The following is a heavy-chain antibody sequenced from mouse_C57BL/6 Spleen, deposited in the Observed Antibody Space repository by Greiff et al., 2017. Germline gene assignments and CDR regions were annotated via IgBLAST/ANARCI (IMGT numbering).Heavy chain of an antibody. CDR1: GYTFTGYW. CDR2: ILPGSGST. CDR3: ARGGTTRYYAMDY. J-gene: IGHJ4*01. D-gene: IGHD1-1*01. V-gene: IGHV1-9*01. Sequence: VKLVESGAELMKPGASVKLSCKATGYTFTGYWIEWVKQRPGHGLEWIGEILPGSGSTNYNEKFQGKATFTADTSSNTAYMQLSSLTTEDSASYYCARGGTTRYYAMDYWGQGTSVTVSS.